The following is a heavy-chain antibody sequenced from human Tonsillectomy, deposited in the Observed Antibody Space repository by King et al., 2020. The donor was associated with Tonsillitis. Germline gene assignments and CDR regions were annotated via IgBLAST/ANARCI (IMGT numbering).Heavy chain of an antibody. D-gene: IGHD3-9*01. Sequence: QLVQSGGGVVQPGGSLRLSCAASGFIFSNSGLHWVRQAPGKGLEWVAFIRYDGNTKYYADSVKGRFTISRDNSKNTLYLQMNSLRAEDTAVYYCAKAPDYDILTGRYYDGMDVWGQGTTVTVSS. V-gene: IGHV3-30*02. CDR1: GFIFSNSG. CDR3: AKAPDYDILTGRYYDGMDV. CDR2: IRYDGNTK. J-gene: IGHJ6*02.